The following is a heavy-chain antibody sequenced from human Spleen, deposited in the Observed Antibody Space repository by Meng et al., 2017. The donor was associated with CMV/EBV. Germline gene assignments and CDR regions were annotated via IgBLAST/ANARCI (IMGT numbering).Heavy chain of an antibody. D-gene: IGHD3-10*01. Sequence: GGSLRLSCAASGFMFTSFGMHWVRHAPGKGPEWVAFIRYDGNREEYPDSVKGRFTISRDNSKNTVYLQMNNLRPEDTATYYCAKWAHRYYFGSGSYYDFWGQGTLVTVSS. J-gene: IGHJ4*02. CDR2: IRYDGNRE. CDR1: GFMFTSFG. V-gene: IGHV3-30*02. CDR3: AKWAHRYYFGSGSYYDF.